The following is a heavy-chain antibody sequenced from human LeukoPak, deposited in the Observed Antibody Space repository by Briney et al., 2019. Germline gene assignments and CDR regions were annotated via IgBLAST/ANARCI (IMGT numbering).Heavy chain of an antibody. CDR1: GYTLSTYG. CDR3: ARDGYFDY. Sequence: ASVKVSCKASGYTLSTYGIGWVRQAPGQGLEWMGWISAYNGNTNYAQKFQGRDTMTTDTSMSTAYMELRNLRSDDTAVYYCARDGYFDYWGQGTLVTVSS. J-gene: IGHJ4*02. CDR2: ISAYNGNT. V-gene: IGHV1-18*01.